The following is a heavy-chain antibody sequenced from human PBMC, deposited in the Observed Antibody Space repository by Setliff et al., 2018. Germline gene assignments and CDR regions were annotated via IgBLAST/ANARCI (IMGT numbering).Heavy chain of an antibody. Sequence: SETLSLTCTVSGGSISSGIYYWSWIRQPAGEGLEWIGRIYTSGSTNYNPSLKSRVTISVDTSKNQFSLKLSSVTAADTAVYYCARTRGSSGWLNWFDPWGQGTLVTVSS. D-gene: IGHD6-19*01. CDR3: ARTRGSSGWLNWFDP. CDR2: IYTSGST. CDR1: GGSISSGIYY. V-gene: IGHV4-61*02. J-gene: IGHJ5*02.